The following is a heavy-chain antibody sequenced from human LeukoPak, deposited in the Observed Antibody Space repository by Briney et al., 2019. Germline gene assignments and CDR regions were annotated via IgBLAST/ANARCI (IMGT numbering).Heavy chain of an antibody. D-gene: IGHD1-26*01. CDR3: ARDREVGATGYYFDY. J-gene: IGHJ4*02. CDR1: GGSISSYY. Sequence: SETLSLTCTVSGGSISSYYWSWIRQPAGKGLEWIGRIYTSGSTNYNPSLKSRVTMSVDTSKNHFSLRLSSVTAADTAVYYCARDREVGATGYYFDYWGQGTLVTVSS. V-gene: IGHV4-4*07. CDR2: IYTSGST.